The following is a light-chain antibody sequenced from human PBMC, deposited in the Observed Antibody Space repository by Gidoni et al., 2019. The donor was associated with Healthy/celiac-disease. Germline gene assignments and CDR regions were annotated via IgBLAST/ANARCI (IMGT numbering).Light chain of an antibody. CDR2: AAS. V-gene: IGKV1-39*01. Sequence: DIQITQSPSSLSASVGDRVTITCRASQSISSYLNWYQQKPGKAPKRLIYAASSLQSGVPSRFSGSGSGTDFTLTISSLQPEEFATYYCQQSCSTSLTFGQGTKVEIK. J-gene: IGKJ1*01. CDR1: QSISSY. CDR3: QQSCSTSLT.